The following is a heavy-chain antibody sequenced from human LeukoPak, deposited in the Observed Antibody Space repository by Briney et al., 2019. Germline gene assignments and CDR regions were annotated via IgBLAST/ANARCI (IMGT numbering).Heavy chain of an antibody. CDR2: ISYDGSNK. V-gene: IGHV3-30-3*01. D-gene: IGHD6-6*01. CDR3: ARGSSFGSASYKFDY. CDR1: GFTLSSYA. J-gene: IGHJ4*02. Sequence: PGGSLRLSCAASGFTLSSYAMHWVRQAPGKGLEWVAVISYDGSNKYYADSVKGRFTISRDNSKNTLYLQMNSLRAEDTAVYYCARGSSFGSASYKFDYWGQGTLVTVSS.